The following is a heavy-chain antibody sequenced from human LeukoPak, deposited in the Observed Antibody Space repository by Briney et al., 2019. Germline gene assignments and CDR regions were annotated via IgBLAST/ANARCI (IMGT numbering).Heavy chain of an antibody. CDR1: GFTFSTYF. CDR3: AKDIATAAPYYFDY. D-gene: IGHD6-13*01. J-gene: IGHJ4*02. V-gene: IGHV3-74*01. Sequence: PGGSLRLSCAASGFTFSTYFMHWVRQAPGKGLVWVSRINGDGISTTYADSVMGRFTISRDNAKNTLYLQMNSLRAEDTAVYYCAKDIATAAPYYFDYWGQGTLVTVSS. CDR2: INGDGIST.